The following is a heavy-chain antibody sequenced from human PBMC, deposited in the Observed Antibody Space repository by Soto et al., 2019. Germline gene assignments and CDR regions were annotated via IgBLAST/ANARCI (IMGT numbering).Heavy chain of an antibody. CDR2: INHSGST. J-gene: IGHJ6*02. Sequence: QVQLQQWGAGLLKPSETLSLTCAVYGGSFSGYYWSWIRQPPGKGLEWIGEINHSGSTNYNPSLKSRVTISVDTSKNQFSLKLSSVTAADTAVYYCARDQNLAVAGTGGYYYGMDVWGLGTTVTVSS. V-gene: IGHV4-34*01. CDR1: GGSFSGYY. D-gene: IGHD6-19*01. CDR3: ARDQNLAVAGTGGYYYGMDV.